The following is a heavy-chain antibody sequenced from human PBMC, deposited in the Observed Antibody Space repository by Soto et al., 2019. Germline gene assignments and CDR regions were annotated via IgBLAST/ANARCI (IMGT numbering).Heavy chain of an antibody. D-gene: IGHD6-19*01. V-gene: IGHV1-69*12. CDR3: ARAPGYSSGERLNYYYGMDV. J-gene: IGHJ6*02. Sequence: QVQLVQSGAEVKKPGSSVKVSCKASGGTFSSYAISWVRQAPGQGLEWMGGIIPIFGTANYAQKFQGRVTITADESTSTAYMELSSLRSEDTAVYYCARAPGYSSGERLNYYYGMDVWGQGTTVTVSS. CDR1: GGTFSSYA. CDR2: IIPIFGTA.